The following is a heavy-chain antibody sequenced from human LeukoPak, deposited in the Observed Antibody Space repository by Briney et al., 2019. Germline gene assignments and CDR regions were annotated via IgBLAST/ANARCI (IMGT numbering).Heavy chain of an antibody. CDR1: GYIFTNYG. CDR2: ISGYNGIT. J-gene: IGHJ4*02. V-gene: IGHV1-18*01. CDR3: GRDTVRTTVAGGPEY. D-gene: IGHD6-19*01. Sequence: ASVKVSCKASGYIFTNYGISWVRQAPGQGLEWMGWISGYNGITIYAQKFQGRVTMTTDTSTSTAYMELGSLRSDDTAVYYCGRDTVRTTVAGGPEYWSQGTLVTVSS.